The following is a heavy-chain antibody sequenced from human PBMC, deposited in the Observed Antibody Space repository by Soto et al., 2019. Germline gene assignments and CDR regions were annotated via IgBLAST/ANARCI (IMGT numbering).Heavy chain of an antibody. J-gene: IGHJ3*02. CDR3: ARGFHYDSSGYAFDI. V-gene: IGHV3-13*01. D-gene: IGHD3-22*01. Sequence: GGSLRLSCAASGFPFSSYDMPWVRQATGKGLEWVSAIGTAGDTYYPASVKGRFTISRENAKNSLYLQMNSLRAGDTAVYYCARGFHYDSSGYAFDIWGQGTMVTVSS. CDR2: IGTAGDT. CDR1: GFPFSSYD.